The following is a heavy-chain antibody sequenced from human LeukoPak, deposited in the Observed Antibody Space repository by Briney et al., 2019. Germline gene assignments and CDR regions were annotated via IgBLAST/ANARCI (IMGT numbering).Heavy chain of an antibody. J-gene: IGHJ6*02. Sequence: PGRSLRLSCAASGFTFDDYAIHWVRQAPGKGLEWVSGISWNSGSVGYADSVKGRFTISRDNAKNSLYLQMNSLRAEDTALYYCAKDIGKGGPGGYYYGMDVWGQGTTVTVSS. CDR1: GFTFDDYA. D-gene: IGHD1-26*01. CDR2: ISWNSGSV. CDR3: AKDIGKGGPGGYYYGMDV. V-gene: IGHV3-9*01.